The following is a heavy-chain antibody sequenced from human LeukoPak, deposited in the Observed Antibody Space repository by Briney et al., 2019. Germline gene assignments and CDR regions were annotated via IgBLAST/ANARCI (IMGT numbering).Heavy chain of an antibody. CDR2: IIPIFGTA. V-gene: IGHV1-69*05. CDR1: GGTFSSYA. CDR3: ASVAAAGTIWFDP. J-gene: IGHJ5*02. Sequence: ASVKVSCKASGGTFSSYAIIWVRQAPGQGLEWMGGIIPIFGTANYAQKFQGRVTITTDESTSTAYMELSSLRSEDTAVYYCASVAAAGTIWFDPWGQGTLVTASS. D-gene: IGHD6-13*01.